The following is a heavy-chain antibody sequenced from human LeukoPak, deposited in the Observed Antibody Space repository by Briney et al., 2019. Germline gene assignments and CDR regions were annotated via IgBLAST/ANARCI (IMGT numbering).Heavy chain of an antibody. CDR1: GGTFSSYA. CDR2: IIPIFGTA. CDR3: ARDGMVRGVIIYNYYYGMDV. D-gene: IGHD3-10*01. Sequence: ASVKVSCKASGGTFSSYAISWVRQAPGQGLEWMGGIIPIFGTANYAQKFQGRVTITADESTSTAYMELSSLRSEDTAVYYCARDGMVRGVIIYNYYYGMDVWGKGTTVTVSS. J-gene: IGHJ6*04. V-gene: IGHV1-69*13.